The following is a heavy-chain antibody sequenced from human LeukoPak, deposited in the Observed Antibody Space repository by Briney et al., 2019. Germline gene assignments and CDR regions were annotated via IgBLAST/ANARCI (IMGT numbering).Heavy chain of an antibody. J-gene: IGHJ5*02. V-gene: IGHV1-46*01. CDR2: INPSGGST. D-gene: IGHD3-10*01. CDR1: GYTFTSYY. Sequence: ASVKVSCKASGYTFTSYYMHWVRQAPRQGLEWMGIINPSGGSTSYAQKFQGRVTMTRDTSTSTVYMELSSLRSEDTAVYYCARAPKSGSGSLEGSWFDPWGQGTLVTVSS. CDR3: ARAPKSGSGSLEGSWFDP.